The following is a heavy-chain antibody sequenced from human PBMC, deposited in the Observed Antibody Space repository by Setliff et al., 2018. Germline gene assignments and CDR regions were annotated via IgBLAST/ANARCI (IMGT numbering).Heavy chain of an antibody. D-gene: IGHD3-3*01. V-gene: IGHV1-8*02. CDR3: ARDVPFWSGYYTGYYYYYGMDV. CDR2: MNPNSGNT. Sequence: EASVKVSCKASGYTFTSYDINWVRQATGQGLEWTGWMNPNSGNTGYAQKFQGRVTMTRNTSISTAYMELSSLRSEDTAVYYCARDVPFWSGYYTGYYYYYGMDVWGQGTTVTSP. J-gene: IGHJ6*02. CDR1: GYTFTSYD.